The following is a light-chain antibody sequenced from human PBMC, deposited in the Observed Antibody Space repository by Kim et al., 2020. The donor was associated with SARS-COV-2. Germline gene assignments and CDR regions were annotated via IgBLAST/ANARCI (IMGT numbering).Light chain of an antibody. CDR1: ESVTSSF. Sequence: IVLTQSPGTLSLSPGERATLSCRASESVTSSFLAWYQQKPCQAPRLLMYGASRRATGIPDRFSGSGSGTDFTLTISRLEPEDFAVYYCQQYGSSGWTFGQGTKVYIK. CDR3: QQYGSSGWT. J-gene: IGKJ1*01. V-gene: IGKV3-20*01. CDR2: GAS.